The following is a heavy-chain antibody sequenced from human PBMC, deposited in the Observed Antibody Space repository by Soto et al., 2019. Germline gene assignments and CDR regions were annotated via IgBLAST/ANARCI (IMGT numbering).Heavy chain of an antibody. CDR1: GYIFTKYG. V-gene: IGHV1-18*01. CDR3: ARLQLGGDRMLNWFDP. Sequence: QVQVGQSGPELKKPGASVKVSCKAQGYIFTKYGIGWVRQAPGHGLEWMGLINVYNGDRKVAQKFQDRVSMTTDTATDTAYMELKSLRSGDTAVYYCARLQLGGDRMLNWFDPWGQGTLVTVSS. J-gene: IGHJ5*02. D-gene: IGHD2-21*02. CDR2: INVYNGDR.